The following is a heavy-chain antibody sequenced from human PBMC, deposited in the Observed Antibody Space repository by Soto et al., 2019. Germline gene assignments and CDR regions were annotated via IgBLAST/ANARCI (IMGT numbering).Heavy chain of an antibody. CDR1: GGSISSYY. D-gene: IGHD5-12*01. Sequence: SETLSLTCTVSGGSISSYYWSWIRQPPGKGLEWIGYIYYSGSTNYNPSLKSRVTISVDTSKNQFSLKLSSVTAADTAVYYCARDPYSGYDSPRWFDPCGQGTLVTVSS. CDR3: ARDPYSGYDSPRWFDP. CDR2: IYYSGST. J-gene: IGHJ5*02. V-gene: IGHV4-59*01.